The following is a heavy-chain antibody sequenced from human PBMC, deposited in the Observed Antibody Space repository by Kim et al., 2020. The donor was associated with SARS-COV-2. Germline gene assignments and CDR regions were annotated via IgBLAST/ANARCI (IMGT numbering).Heavy chain of an antibody. CDR1: GYTFTSYA. CDR2: INAGNGNT. D-gene: IGHD3-10*01. V-gene: IGHV1-3*01. J-gene: IGHJ5*02. CDR3: ARVTGVTNEHWFDP. Sequence: ASVKVSCKASGYTFTSYAMHWVRQAPGQRLEWMGWINAGNGNTKYSQKFQGRVTITRDTSASTAYMELSSLRSEDTAVYYCARVTGVTNEHWFDPWGQGTLVTVSS.